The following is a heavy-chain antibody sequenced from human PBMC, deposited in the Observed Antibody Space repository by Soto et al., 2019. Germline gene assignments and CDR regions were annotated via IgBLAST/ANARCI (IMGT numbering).Heavy chain of an antibody. CDR2: FDPEDGKR. Sequence: QVHLTQSGAEVKKPGASVRVSCKVSGYTLSEFSTHWVRQAPGKGLEWMGGFDPEDGKRTSAQKFQGRLTLTEDTSAETAHMERRSLRLEDTAVYYCVRVRRQGGTWYNGDCMDVWGQGTPVTVSS. J-gene: IGHJ6*02. V-gene: IGHV1-24*01. CDR3: VRVRRQGGTWYNGDCMDV. D-gene: IGHD6-13*01. CDR1: GYTLSEFS.